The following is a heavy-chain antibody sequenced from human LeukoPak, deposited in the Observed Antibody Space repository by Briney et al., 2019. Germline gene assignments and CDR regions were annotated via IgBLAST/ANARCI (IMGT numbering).Heavy chain of an antibody. V-gene: IGHV3-30-3*01. D-gene: IGHD6-19*01. Sequence: GGSLRLSCAASRFTFSSYAMHWVRQAPGKGLEWVAVISYDRSITYYADSVKGRFTLSCDNSKNTLYLQMNSLSPEDTAVYYCARDPTAVSNLPSYYFDYWGQGTLVTVSS. CDR1: RFTFSSYA. CDR2: ISYDRSIT. CDR3: ARDPTAVSNLPSYYFDY. J-gene: IGHJ4*02.